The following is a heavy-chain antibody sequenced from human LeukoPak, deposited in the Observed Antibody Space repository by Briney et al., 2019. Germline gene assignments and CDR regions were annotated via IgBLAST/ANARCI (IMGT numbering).Heavy chain of an antibody. D-gene: IGHD3-10*01. CDR2: ISSSSSYI. CDR1: GFTFSSYS. CDR3: AKGQDKFGELLSPT. J-gene: IGHJ4*02. V-gene: IGHV3-21*04. Sequence: GGSLRLSCAASGFTFSSYSMNWVRQAPGKGLEWVSSISSSSSYIYYADSVKGRFTISRDNSKNTLYLQMNSLRAEDTAVYYCAKGQDKFGELLSPTWGQGTLVTVSS.